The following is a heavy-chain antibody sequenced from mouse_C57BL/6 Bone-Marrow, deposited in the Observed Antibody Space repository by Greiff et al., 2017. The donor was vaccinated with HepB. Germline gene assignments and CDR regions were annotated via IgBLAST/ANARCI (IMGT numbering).Heavy chain of an antibody. Sequence: EVKLQESGPGLVKPSQSLSLTCSVTGYSITSGYYWNWIRQFPGNKLEWMGYISYDGSNNYNPSLKNRISITRDTSKNQFFLKLNSVTTEDTATYYCARRSNYELDYWGQGTSVTVSS. J-gene: IGHJ4*01. CDR3: ARRSNYELDY. V-gene: IGHV3-6*01. CDR2: ISYDGSN. D-gene: IGHD2-5*01. CDR1: GYSITSGYY.